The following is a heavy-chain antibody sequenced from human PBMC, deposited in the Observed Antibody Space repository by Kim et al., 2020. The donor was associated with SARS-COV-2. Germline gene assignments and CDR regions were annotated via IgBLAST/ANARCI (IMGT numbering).Heavy chain of an antibody. CDR3: TRGHYYDKDD. D-gene: IGHD3-22*01. J-gene: IGHJ4*02. Sequence: ISNYNPSLKSRVPMSLDTSKTQFSLRLTSVSAADTAVYYCTRGHYYDKDDWGQGILVTVSS. V-gene: IGHV4-4*07. CDR2: IS.